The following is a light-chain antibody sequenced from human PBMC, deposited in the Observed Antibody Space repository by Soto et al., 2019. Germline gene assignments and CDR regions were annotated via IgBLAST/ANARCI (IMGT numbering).Light chain of an antibody. Sequence: ILVAHSLATPSFSPGERPILPCSASQSVSSYLAWYQQKPGQAPRLLIYDASNRATGIPARFSGSGSGTDFTLTISSLEPEDFAVYYCQQGSKWPFTVGPGTKVD. V-gene: IGKV3-11*01. CDR1: QSVSSY. CDR3: QQGSKWPFT. J-gene: IGKJ3*01. CDR2: DAS.